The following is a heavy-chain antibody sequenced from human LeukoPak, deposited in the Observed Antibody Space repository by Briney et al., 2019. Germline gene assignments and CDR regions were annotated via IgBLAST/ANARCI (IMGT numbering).Heavy chain of an antibody. D-gene: IGHD3-10*01. Sequence: SETLSLTCTVSGGSISSYYWSWIRQPPGKGLEWIGEINHSGSTNYNPSLKSRVTISVDTSKNQFSLKLSSVTAADTAVYYCARQTGITMVRGLRRYFDYWGQGTLVTVSS. CDR3: ARQTGITMVRGLRRYFDY. CDR2: INHSGST. CDR1: GGSISSYY. J-gene: IGHJ4*02. V-gene: IGHV4-34*01.